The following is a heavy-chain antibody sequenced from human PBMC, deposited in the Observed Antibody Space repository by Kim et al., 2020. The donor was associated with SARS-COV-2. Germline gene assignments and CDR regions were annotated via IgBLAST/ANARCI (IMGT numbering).Heavy chain of an antibody. CDR2: INHSGST. D-gene: IGHD4-4*01. V-gene: IGHV4-34*01. J-gene: IGHJ5*02. CDR3: ARRSAYSKFDP. Sequence: SETLSLTCAVYGGSFSGYYWSWIRQPPGKGLEWIGEINHSGSTNYNPSLKSRVTISVDTSKNQFSLKLNSVTAADTAVYYCARRSAYSKFDPWGQGTLVT. CDR1: GGSFSGYY.